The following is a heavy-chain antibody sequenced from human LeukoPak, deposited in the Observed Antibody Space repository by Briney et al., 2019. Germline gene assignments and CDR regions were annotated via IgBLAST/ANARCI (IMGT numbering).Heavy chain of an antibody. D-gene: IGHD6-13*01. V-gene: IGHV4-59*12. J-gene: IGHJ3*02. Sequence: ASETLSLTCTVSGGSISSYYWSWIRQPPGKGLEWIGYIYYSGSTNYNPSLKSRVTMSVDTSKNQFSLKLSSVTAADTAVYYCAREVAAAGPDDAFDIWGQGTMVTVSS. CDR3: AREVAAAGPDDAFDI. CDR1: GGSISSYY. CDR2: IYYSGST.